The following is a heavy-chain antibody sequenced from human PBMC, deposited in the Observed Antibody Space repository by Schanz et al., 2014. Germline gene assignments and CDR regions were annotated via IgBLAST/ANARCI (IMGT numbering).Heavy chain of an antibody. J-gene: IGHJ5*02. CDR1: GFTFSRNA. CDR3: ARAPPLVRGIAGWFGP. CDR2: ISSSSSYI. Sequence: EVQLVESGGGLVQPGGSLRLSCAASGFTFSRNAMNWVRQAPGKGLEWVSYISSSSSYIYYADSVKGRFTISRDNSKSTLYPQMNSLRADDTAVYYGARAPPLVRGIAGWFGPWGQGSLVTVSS. V-gene: IGHV3-48*01. D-gene: IGHD3-10*01.